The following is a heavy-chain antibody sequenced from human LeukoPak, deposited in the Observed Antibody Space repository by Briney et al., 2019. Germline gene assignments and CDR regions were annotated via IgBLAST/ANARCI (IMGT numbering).Heavy chain of an antibody. V-gene: IGHV3-7*01. CDR1: GFTFSSYW. D-gene: IGHD2-2*01. CDR2: IKQDGSEK. CDR3: ARDPRSSTSFPNWFDP. Sequence: GGSLRLSCAASGFTFSSYWMSWVRQAPGKGLEWVANIKQDGSEKYYVDSVEGRFTISRDNAKNSLYLQMNSLRAEDTAVYYCARDPRSSTSFPNWFDPWGQGTLVTVSS. J-gene: IGHJ5*02.